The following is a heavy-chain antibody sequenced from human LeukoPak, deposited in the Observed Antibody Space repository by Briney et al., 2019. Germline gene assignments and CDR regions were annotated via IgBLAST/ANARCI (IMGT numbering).Heavy chain of an antibody. CDR2: IYYSGST. D-gene: IGHD2-2*01. CDR1: GGSISSYY. Sequence: SETLSLTCTVSGGSISSYYWSWIRQPPGKGLEWIGYIYYSGSTNYNPSLKSRVTISVDTSRNQFSLKLSSVTAADTAVYYCARLEDCSSTSCYAFDIWGQGTMVTVSS. CDR3: ARLEDCSSTSCYAFDI. V-gene: IGHV4-59*08. J-gene: IGHJ3*02.